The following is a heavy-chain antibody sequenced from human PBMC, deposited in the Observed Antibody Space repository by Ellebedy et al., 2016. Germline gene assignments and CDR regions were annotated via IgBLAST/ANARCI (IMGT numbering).Heavy chain of an antibody. V-gene: IGHV3-7*01. CDR2: IKPDAGEI. CDR1: GFTFTGFW. Sequence: GGSLRLSCAASGFTFTGFWMTWVRQAPGKGLEWVANIKPDAGEIYYLDSVKGRFTISRENSKSSVFLQMSLLRVEDTAIYYCARNTGKHDFWGQGILVTVSS. CDR3: ARNTGKHDF. D-gene: IGHD1-26*01. J-gene: IGHJ4*02.